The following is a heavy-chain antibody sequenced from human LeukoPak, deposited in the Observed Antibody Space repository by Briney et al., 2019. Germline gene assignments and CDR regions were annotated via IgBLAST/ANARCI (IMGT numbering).Heavy chain of an antibody. D-gene: IGHD3-9*01. CDR2: VSGRDTST. CDR3: AKWGDYDVLTGYYDSDY. Sequence: QSGGSLRLSCAASGFTFSNYAMSWVRQAPGKGLEWVSAVSGRDTSTYYTDSVKGRFTISRDNSKNTLYLQMNSLNAEDTAIYYCAKWGDYDVLTGYYDSDYWGQGTLVTVSS. V-gene: IGHV3-23*01. J-gene: IGHJ4*02. CDR1: GFTFSNYA.